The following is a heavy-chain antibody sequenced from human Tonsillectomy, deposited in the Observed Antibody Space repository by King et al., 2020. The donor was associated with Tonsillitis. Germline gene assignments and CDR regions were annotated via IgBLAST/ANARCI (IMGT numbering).Heavy chain of an antibody. J-gene: IGHJ4*02. CDR1: GYTFTSYY. V-gene: IGHV1-46*03. Sequence: QLVQSGAEVKKPGASVKVSCRASGYTFTSYYIHWVRQAPGQGLEWMGVLNPSDGTRSYAQKFLGRVTMTRDPSTSTLYMHLSGLRSEDAAVYYCARDRAIQLSFGPDYWGQGTLVTVSS. CDR2: LNPSDGTR. CDR3: ARDRAIQLSFGPDY. D-gene: IGHD5-18*01.